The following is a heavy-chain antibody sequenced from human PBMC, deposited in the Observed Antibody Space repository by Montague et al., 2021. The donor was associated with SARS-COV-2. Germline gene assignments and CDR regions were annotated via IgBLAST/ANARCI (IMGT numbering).Heavy chain of an antibody. J-gene: IGHJ3*02. CDR2: ISANNGNT. CDR3: AREGIVLTMFTENAFDI. CDR1: GYTFRNYG. Sequence: SGKVSCKASGYTFRNYGIDWVRQAPGPGLEWMGWISANNGNTHYAQKFQGRVTMTIDTSTSTAYMELRSLRFDDTAVYYCAREGIVLTMFTENAFDIWGQGTMITVSS. D-gene: IGHD4/OR15-4a*01. V-gene: IGHV1-18*01.